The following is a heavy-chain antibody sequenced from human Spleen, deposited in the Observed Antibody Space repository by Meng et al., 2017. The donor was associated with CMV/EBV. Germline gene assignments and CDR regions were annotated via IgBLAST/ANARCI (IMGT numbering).Heavy chain of an antibody. CDR1: GDSIISSSYY. V-gene: IGHV4-39*07. CDR3: ARGGLSRLKRGVGATSYYFDY. J-gene: IGHJ4*02. D-gene: IGHD1-26*01. Sequence: SETLSLTCTVSGDSIISSSYYWGWIRQPPGKGLEWIGEINHSGSTNYNPSLKSRVTISVDTSKNQFSLKLSSVTAADTAVYYCARGGLSRLKRGVGATSYYFDYWGQGTLVTVSS. CDR2: INHSGST.